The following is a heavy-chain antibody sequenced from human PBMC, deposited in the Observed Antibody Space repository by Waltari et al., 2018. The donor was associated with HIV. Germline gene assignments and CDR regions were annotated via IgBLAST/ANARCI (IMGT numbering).Heavy chain of an antibody. D-gene: IGHD4-17*01. CDR2: IKQDGSEK. CDR1: GFTFSSYW. Sequence: EVQLVESGGGLVQPGGSLRLSCAASGFTFSSYWMSWVRQALGKGLEWVANIKQDGSEKYYVDSVKGRFTISRDNAKNSLYLQMNSLRAEDTAVYYCASRAWGRGTVTTYFQHWGQGTLVTVSS. CDR3: ASRAWGRGTVTTYFQH. V-gene: IGHV3-7*01. J-gene: IGHJ1*01.